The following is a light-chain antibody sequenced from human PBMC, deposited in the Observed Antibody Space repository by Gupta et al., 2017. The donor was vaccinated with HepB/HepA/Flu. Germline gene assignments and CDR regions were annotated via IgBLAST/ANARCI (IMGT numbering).Light chain of an antibody. CDR3: QKYNSAPQS. CDR2: SAS. CDR1: QGIGNF. J-gene: IGKJ1*01. Sequence: DIQMTQSPSSLSASVGDRVTITCRASQGIGNFLAWYQQKPGEPPKLLIYSASTLQSGVPSRFSGRGSGTHFTLTIRSLQPEDFATYYCQKYNSAPQSFGQGTKVEIK. V-gene: IGKV1-27*01.